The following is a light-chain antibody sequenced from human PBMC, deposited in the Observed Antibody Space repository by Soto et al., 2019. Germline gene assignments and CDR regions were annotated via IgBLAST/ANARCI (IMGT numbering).Light chain of an antibody. J-gene: IGKJ1*01. CDR3: QQYQNLWT. CDR2: GAS. Sequence: EVVMTQSPATLSVSLGDRAALSCRASQSVSSSYLAWYQQKPGQAPRPLIYGASSRATGIPDRFSGSGSGTDFTLTIGSLQSEDSAVYYCQQYQNLWTFGQGTKVDIK. V-gene: IGKV3D-15*01. CDR1: QSVSSSY.